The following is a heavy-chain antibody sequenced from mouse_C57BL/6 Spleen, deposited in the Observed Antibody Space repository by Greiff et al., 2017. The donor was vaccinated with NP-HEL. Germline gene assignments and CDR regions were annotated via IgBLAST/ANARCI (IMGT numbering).Heavy chain of an antibody. CDR3: ARRRNWDYWYFDV. CDR1: GYSITSGYY. V-gene: IGHV3-6*01. Sequence: VQLKESGPGLVKPSQSLSLTCSVTGYSITSGYYWNWIRQFPGNKLEWMGYISYDGSNNYNPSLKNRISITRDTSKNQFFLKLNSVTTEDTATYYCARRRNWDYWYFDVWGTGTTVTVSS. D-gene: IGHD4-1*01. J-gene: IGHJ1*03. CDR2: ISYDGSN.